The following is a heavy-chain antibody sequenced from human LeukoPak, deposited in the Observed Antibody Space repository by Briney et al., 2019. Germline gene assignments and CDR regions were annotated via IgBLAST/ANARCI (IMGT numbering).Heavy chain of an antibody. CDR3: ASSDFQH. CDR1: DGSFSGYY. Sequence: PSETLSLTCAVYDGSFSGYYWSWIRQPPGKGLEWIGEISHSGSTNYSPSLKSRVTISVDTSKNHFSLKLSSVTAADTAVYYCASSDFQHWGQGTLVTLSS. J-gene: IGHJ1*01. CDR2: ISHSGST. V-gene: IGHV4-34*01.